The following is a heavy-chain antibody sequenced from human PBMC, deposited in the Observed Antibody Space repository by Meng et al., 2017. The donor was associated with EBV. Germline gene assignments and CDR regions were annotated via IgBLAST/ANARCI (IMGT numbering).Heavy chain of an antibody. CDR2: INVGVGYT. Sequence: QVRLVKSGAEVKNPWASVKVSCKASGYAFTSYILHWVRQATGQRLEWMGWINVGVGYTKYSQKFQGRVTISSDTSATTGYMELSSLRSEDTAVYYCVRGPPVGVPGPGDYWGQGTLVTVSS. D-gene: IGHD2-21*01. CDR1: GYAFTSYI. J-gene: IGHJ4*02. V-gene: IGHV1-3*01. CDR3: VRGPPVGVPGPGDY.